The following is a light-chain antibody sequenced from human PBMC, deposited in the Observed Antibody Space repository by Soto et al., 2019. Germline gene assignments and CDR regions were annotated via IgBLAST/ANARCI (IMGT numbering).Light chain of an antibody. J-gene: IGLJ2*01. V-gene: IGLV2-11*01. CDR3: CSYAGSYTYVV. CDR1: SSDVGGYNY. CDR2: DVS. Sequence: QSVLTQPRSWSGSPGQSVTISCTRNSSDVGGYNYVSWYQQHPGKAPKLMIYDVSKRPSGVPDRFSGSKSGNTASLTISGLQAEDEADYYCCSYAGSYTYVVFGGGTKVTVL.